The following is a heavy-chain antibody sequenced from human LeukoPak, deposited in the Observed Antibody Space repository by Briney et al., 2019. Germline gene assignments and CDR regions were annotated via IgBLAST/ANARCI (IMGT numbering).Heavy chain of an antibody. V-gene: IGHV3-23*01. J-gene: IGHJ4*02. CDR2: ISGSGGST. Sequence: QAGGSLRLSCAASGFTFSSYAMSWVRQAPGKGLEWVSAISGSGGSTYYADSVKGRFTISRDNSKNTLYLQMNSLRAEDTAVYYCAKAQDIVVVPGGVFDYWGQGTLVTVSS. CDR1: GFTFSSYA. D-gene: IGHD2-2*01. CDR3: AKAQDIVVVPGGVFDY.